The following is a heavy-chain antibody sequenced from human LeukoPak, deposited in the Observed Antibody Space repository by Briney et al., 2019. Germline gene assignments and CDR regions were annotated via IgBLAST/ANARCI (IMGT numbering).Heavy chain of an antibody. D-gene: IGHD2-21*02. CDR2: ISWNSGSI. CDR1: GFTFDDYA. CDR3: AKGSGGDFY. Sequence: GRSLRLSCAASGFTFDDYAMHWVRQVPGKGLEWVSGISWNSGSIGYADSVKGRFTISRDNAKNSLYLQMNSLRAEDTALYYCAKGSGGDFYWGQGTLVTVSS. V-gene: IGHV3-9*01. J-gene: IGHJ4*02.